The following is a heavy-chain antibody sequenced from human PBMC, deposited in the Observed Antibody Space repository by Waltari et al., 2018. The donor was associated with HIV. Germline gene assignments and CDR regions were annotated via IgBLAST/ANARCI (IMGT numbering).Heavy chain of an antibody. D-gene: IGHD3-3*01. V-gene: IGHV3-74*01. CDR1: GFSLSRYW. CDR3: TRDTDNWSGLGGFDP. Sequence: DVQLVESGGRFVEPGGSLRLSCAASGFSLSRYWMHWVRQTPGKGLSWLSCINRDATSATYADSVKGRFIISRDNADNTLYLQMNNLRAEDTAIYYCTRDTDNWSGLGGFDPWGQGTLVIVSS. CDR2: INRDATSA. J-gene: IGHJ5*02.